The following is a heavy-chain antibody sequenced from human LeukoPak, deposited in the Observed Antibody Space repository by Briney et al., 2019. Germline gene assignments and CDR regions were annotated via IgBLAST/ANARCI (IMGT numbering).Heavy chain of an antibody. CDR2: IYDDGSKD. J-gene: IGHJ4*02. CDR1: GFIFNNHG. D-gene: IGHD3-3*01. Sequence: PGRSLRLSCAASGFIFNNHGMYWVRQAPGKGLERVAVIYDDGSKDYYADPVKGRFTTSRDDSKKMVYLQMNSLRAEDSAVYYCGRDLRSGYLDYWGQGTLVTVSS. CDR3: GRDLRSGYLDY. V-gene: IGHV3-33*01.